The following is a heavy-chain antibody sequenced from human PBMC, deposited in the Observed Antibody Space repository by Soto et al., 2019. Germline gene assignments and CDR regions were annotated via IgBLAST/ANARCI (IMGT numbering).Heavy chain of an antibody. CDR3: ARYYYDSSGYYDQDYYYYYGMDV. CDR1: GGTFSSYA. Sequence: SVKVSCKASGGTFSSYAISWVRQAPGQGLEWIGGIIPIFGTANYAQKFQGRVTITADESTSTAYMELSSLRSEDTAVYYCARYYYDSSGYYDQDYYYYYGMDVWGQGTTVTVSS. J-gene: IGHJ6*02. CDR2: IIPIFGTA. D-gene: IGHD3-22*01. V-gene: IGHV1-69*13.